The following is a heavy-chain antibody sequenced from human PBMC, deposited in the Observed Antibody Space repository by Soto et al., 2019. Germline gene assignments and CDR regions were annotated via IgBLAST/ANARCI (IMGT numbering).Heavy chain of an antibody. CDR3: ARDYFDSSDYTTNWFDP. V-gene: IGHV4-30-2*01. Sequence: SETLSLTCAFSGGSLRSGGYSLSWIRQPPGKGLEWIGYIYHSGNAYYNPSPQGRVPIFVDTSKNKFSLKLTSRIAPDTALYYCARDYFDSSDYTTNWFDPGGQGTLVTVSS. CDR1: GGSLRSGGYS. J-gene: IGHJ5*02. D-gene: IGHD3-22*01. CDR2: IYHSGNA.